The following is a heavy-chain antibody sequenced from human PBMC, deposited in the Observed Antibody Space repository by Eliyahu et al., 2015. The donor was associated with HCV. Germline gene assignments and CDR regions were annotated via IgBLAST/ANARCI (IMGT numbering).Heavy chain of an antibody. D-gene: IGHD6-19*01. Sequence: QVQLVESGGGVVQPGRSLXLSCAASGFXXSSXGMHWVRQAPGKGXECVAIISYDGSNKYYVDSVKGRFTISRDNSKNTLYLQMNSLRAEDTAVYYCAKFRGDSSGPDALDIWGQGTMVTVSS. V-gene: IGHV3-30*18. J-gene: IGHJ3*02. CDR3: AKFRGDSSGPDALDI. CDR1: GFXXSSXG. CDR2: ISYDGSNK.